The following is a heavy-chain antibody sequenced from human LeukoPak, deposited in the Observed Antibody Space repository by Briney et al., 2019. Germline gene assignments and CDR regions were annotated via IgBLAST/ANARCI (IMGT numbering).Heavy chain of an antibody. CDR3: AREPYYYDSSGYYYSDY. V-gene: IGHV1-69*04. CDR2: IIPILGIA. Sequence: ASVKVSCKASGGTFSSYAISWVRQAPGQGLEWMGRIIPILGIANYAQKFQGRVTITADKSTSTAYMELSSLRSEDTAVYYCAREPYYYDSSGYYYSDYWGQGTLVTVSS. D-gene: IGHD3-22*01. J-gene: IGHJ4*02. CDR1: GGTFSSYA.